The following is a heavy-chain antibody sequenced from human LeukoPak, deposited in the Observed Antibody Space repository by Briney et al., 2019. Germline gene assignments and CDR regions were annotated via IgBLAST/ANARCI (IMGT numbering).Heavy chain of an antibody. CDR2: IYHSGST. Sequence: SSETLSLTCTVSGDSISSYYWSWIRQTPGKGLEWIGYIYHSGSTYYNPSLTSRISLSVDTSKNQFSLKLSSVTAADTAVYYCARRVISEISIDKGNWLDPWGQGTLVTVSS. D-gene: IGHD3-3*01. J-gene: IGHJ5*02. V-gene: IGHV4-59*08. CDR3: ARRVISEISIDKGNWLDP. CDR1: GDSISSYY.